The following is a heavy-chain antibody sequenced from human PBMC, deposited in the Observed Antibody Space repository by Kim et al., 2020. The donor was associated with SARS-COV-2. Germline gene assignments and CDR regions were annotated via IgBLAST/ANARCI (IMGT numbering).Heavy chain of an antibody. V-gene: IGHV4-34*01. CDR3: ARESSSSWYSRKTYFDP. Sequence: SETLSLTCAVYGGSFSGYYWSWIRQPPGKGLEWIGEINHSGSTNYNPSLKSRVTISVDTSKNQFSLKLSSVTAADTAVYYCARESSSSWYSRKTYFDPWGQGTLVTVSS. CDR2: INHSGST. CDR1: GGSFSGYY. D-gene: IGHD6-13*01. J-gene: IGHJ5*02.